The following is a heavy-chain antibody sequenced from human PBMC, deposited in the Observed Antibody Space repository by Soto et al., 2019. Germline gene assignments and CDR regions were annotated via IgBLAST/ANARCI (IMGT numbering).Heavy chain of an antibody. D-gene: IGHD3-3*01. CDR1: GFTFSNYE. J-gene: IGHJ6*03. V-gene: IGHV3-64*01. CDR2: ISNNGAHT. Sequence: GGSLRLSCAASGFTFSNYEMHWVRQAPGKGLEYVSGISNNGAHTDYAKSVKGRFTISRDNSENTAYLQMDSLKTEDTAVYYCGRQASDFYNGSPRYYLDVWGKGTTVTVSS. CDR3: GRQASDFYNGSPRYYLDV.